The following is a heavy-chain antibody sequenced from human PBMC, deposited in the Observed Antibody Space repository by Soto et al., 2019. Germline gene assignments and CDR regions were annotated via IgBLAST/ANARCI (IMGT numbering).Heavy chain of an antibody. V-gene: IGHV1-18*01. CDR2: ISAYNGNT. CDR3: ARVHPTMVRGVNLNWFGP. CDR1: GYTFTSYG. J-gene: IGHJ5*02. D-gene: IGHD3-10*01. Sequence: ASVKVSCKASGYTFTSYGISLVRQAPGQGLEWMGWISAYNGNTNYAQKLQGRVTMTTDTSTSTAYMELRSLRSDDTAVYYCARVHPTMVRGVNLNWFGPWGQGTLVTVSS.